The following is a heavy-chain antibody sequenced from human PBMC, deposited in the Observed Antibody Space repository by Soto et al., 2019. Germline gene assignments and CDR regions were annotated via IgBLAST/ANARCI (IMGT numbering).Heavy chain of an antibody. CDR1: GLSFSEYG. J-gene: IGHJ4*02. V-gene: IGHV3-30*03. Sequence: QVQLVESGGGVVQSGGSLRLSCAASGLSFSEYGLHWVRQAPGKGPEWVAVISSHGSDTYYADFVKGRFIISRDNFRNTLFLQMYRRRVDDTAVYYCTTHRGMQLWLPYFDSWGQGTQVTVSS. CDR2: ISSHGSDT. CDR3: TTHRGMQLWLPYFDS. D-gene: IGHD5-18*01.